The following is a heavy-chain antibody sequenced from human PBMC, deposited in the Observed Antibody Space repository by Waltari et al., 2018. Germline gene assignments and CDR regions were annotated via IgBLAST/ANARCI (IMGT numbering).Heavy chain of an antibody. J-gene: IGHJ4*02. Sequence: QVQLVESGGGVVQPGGSLRLSCAASGFTFSSYGMHWVRQAPGKGLEWVAFIRYDGSNKYYADSVKGRFTISRDNSKNTLYLQMNSLRAEDTAVYYCAKGSYCSGGSCYPGGVDYWGQGTLVTVSS. V-gene: IGHV3-30*02. D-gene: IGHD2-15*01. CDR1: GFTFSSYG. CDR2: IRYDGSNK. CDR3: AKGSYCSGGSCYPGGVDY.